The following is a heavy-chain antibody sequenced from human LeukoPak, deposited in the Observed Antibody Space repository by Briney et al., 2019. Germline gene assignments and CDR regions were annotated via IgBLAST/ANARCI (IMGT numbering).Heavy chain of an antibody. CDR2: IKQDESER. D-gene: IGHD5-12*01. CDR3: ARVGSGYDSRFDY. J-gene: IGHJ4*02. V-gene: IGHV3-7*01. Sequence: GGSLRLSCAASGFTFGAFWMTWVRHAPGKGLEWVANIKQDESERYYVNSVRGRFTISRDNAKSSLYLQMNSLRAEDTAVYYCARVGSGYDSRFDYWGQGTLVTVSS. CDR1: GFTFGAFW.